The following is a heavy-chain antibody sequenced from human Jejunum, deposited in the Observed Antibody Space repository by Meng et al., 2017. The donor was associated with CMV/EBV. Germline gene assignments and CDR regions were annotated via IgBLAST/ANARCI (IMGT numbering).Heavy chain of an antibody. J-gene: IGHJ4*02. CDR3: AREITGTYFPYYLDY. CDR1: YRFTSYD. CDR2: ISIYNGDT. D-gene: IGHD1-20*01. V-gene: IGHV1-18*01. Sequence: YRFTSYDISWVRQAPGQGLEWMGRISIYNGDTNYAQKFQGRLTLTTDTSTSTAYMELRSLRSDDTAVYFCAREITGTYFPYYLDYWGQGTLVTVS.